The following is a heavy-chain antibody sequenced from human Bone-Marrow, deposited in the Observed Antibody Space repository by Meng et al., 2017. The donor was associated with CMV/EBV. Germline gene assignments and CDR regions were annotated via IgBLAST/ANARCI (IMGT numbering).Heavy chain of an antibody. CDR1: GYTFTGND. CDR2: INPNSGGT. CDR3: ARADNWNYVSNDAFDI. Sequence: ASVKVSCKASGYTFTGNDIYWMRQAPGQGLEWMGWINPNSGGTNYAQKFQGRVTMTRDTSISTAYMELSRLRSDDTAVYYCARADNWNYVSNDAFDIWGQGTMVTVSS. V-gene: IGHV1-2*02. D-gene: IGHD1-7*01. J-gene: IGHJ3*02.